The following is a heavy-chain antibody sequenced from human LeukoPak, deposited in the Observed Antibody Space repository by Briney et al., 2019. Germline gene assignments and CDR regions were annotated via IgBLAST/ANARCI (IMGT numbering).Heavy chain of an antibody. J-gene: IGHJ4*02. CDR2: MSNDGSHK. CDR3: AKSVYSGSSLGGIFDY. D-gene: IGHD1-26*01. Sequence: PGGYLRLSCAASGFTFSSYGMHWVRQAPGKGLDWVAGMSNDGSHKDYKKSVKGRFTISRDNSKNTLYLQMNSLRTEDAAAYYCAKSVYSGSSLGGIFDYWGQGTLVTVSS. CDR1: GFTFSSYG. V-gene: IGHV3-30*18.